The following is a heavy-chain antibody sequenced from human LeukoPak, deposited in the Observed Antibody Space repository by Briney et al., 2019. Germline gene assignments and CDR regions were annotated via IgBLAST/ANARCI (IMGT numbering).Heavy chain of an antibody. D-gene: IGHD3-10*01. CDR1: GFTFSSYG. J-gene: IGHJ4*02. V-gene: IGHV3-23*01. CDR3: AKSSAPPIDY. CDR2: ISGSGGGT. Sequence: PGGTLRLSCAASGFTFSSYGMSWVRQAPGKGLEWVSAISGSGGGTYYADSVKGRFTISRDDSKNTLYLQMNSLRADDTAVYYCAKSSAPPIDYWGQGTLVTVSS.